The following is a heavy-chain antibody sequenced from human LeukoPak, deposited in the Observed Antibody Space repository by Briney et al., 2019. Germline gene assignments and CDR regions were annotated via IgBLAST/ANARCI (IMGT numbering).Heavy chain of an antibody. CDR3: YRDSWTADKFLGGGYY. V-gene: IGHV3-49*04. Sequence: TGGSLRLSCIASGFSFGDYAMSWVRQAPGKGTEWVGFIRSKVFGATTEYAASVKGRITISRDDSKIFLYLQMNSLKNEDTTMFYWYRDSWTADKFLGGGYYWGPGTLVTVSS. D-gene: IGHD3-16*01. J-gene: IGHJ4*02. CDR2: IRSKVFGATT. CDR1: GFSFGDYA.